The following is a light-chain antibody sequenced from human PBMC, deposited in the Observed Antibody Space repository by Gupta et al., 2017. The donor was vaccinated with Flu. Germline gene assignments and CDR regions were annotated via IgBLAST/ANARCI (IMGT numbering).Light chain of an antibody. CDR2: EVD. CDR3: RAYSGSSTL. CDR1: NSNIGAYNY. J-gene: IGLJ2*01. Sequence: QSALTQPASVSGSPGQSITISCTGTNSNIGAYNYCAWYQQRPGQAPKLVVFEVDNRPSGVSNRISGSKSGKTASLTISGLQAEDEAHYYCRAYSGSSTLFGGGTKLTVL. V-gene: IGLV2-14*01.